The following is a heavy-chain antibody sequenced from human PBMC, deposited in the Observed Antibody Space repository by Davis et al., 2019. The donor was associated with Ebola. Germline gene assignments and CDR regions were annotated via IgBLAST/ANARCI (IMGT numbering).Heavy chain of an antibody. Sequence: GESLKISCAASGFTFSSYSMNWVRQAPGKGLEWVSSISSSSSYIYYADSVKGRFTISRDNAKNSLYLQMNSLRAEDTAVYYCAAEGDIVVVPAATDFDYWGQGTLVTVSS. CDR3: AAEGDIVVVPAATDFDY. CDR2: ISSSSSYI. D-gene: IGHD2-2*01. CDR1: GFTFSSYS. V-gene: IGHV3-21*01. J-gene: IGHJ4*02.